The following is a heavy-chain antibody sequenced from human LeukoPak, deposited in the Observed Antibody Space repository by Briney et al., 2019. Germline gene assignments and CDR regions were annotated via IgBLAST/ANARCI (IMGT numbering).Heavy chain of an antibody. Sequence: ASVKVSCKASGYTFTSYGISWVRQAPGQGLEWMGWISAYNGNTNYAQKLQGRVIMTTDTSTSTAYMELRSLRSDDTAVYYCARHYDYGDYGDGVFDYWGQGTLVTVSS. V-gene: IGHV1-18*04. J-gene: IGHJ4*02. CDR3: ARHYDYGDYGDGVFDY. D-gene: IGHD4-17*01. CDR1: GYTFTSYG. CDR2: ISAYNGNT.